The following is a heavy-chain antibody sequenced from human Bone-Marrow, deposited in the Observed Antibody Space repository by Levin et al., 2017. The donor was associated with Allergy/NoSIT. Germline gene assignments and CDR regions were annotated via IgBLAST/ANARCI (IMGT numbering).Heavy chain of an antibody. D-gene: IGHD1-26*01. J-gene: IGHJ6*02. CDR2: MNPNSGNT. CDR3: ARVKVGATRYYYGMDV. CDR1: GYTFTSYD. Sequence: GESLKISCKASGYTFTSYDINWVRQATGQGLEWMGWMNPNSGNTGYAQKFQGRVTMTRNTSISTAYMELSSLRSEDTAVYYCARVKVGATRYYYGMDVWGQGTTVTVSS. V-gene: IGHV1-8*01.